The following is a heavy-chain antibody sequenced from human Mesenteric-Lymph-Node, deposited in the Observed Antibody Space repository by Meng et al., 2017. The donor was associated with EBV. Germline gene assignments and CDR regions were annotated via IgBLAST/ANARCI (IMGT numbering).Heavy chain of an antibody. J-gene: IGHJ4*02. CDR3: VGGVAADGSVDY. CDR2: IYYSGDT. Sequence: QVQVQESGPGLVKPSQTLSLSCAVSGGSISSGGYYWSWIRQPPGKGLEWIGYIYYSGDTYYNPSLKSRVTISVDTSKNQFSLKLSSVTAADTAVYYCVGGVAADGSVDYWGQGTLVTVSS. CDR1: GGSISSGGYY. D-gene: IGHD6-13*01. V-gene: IGHV4-30-4*01.